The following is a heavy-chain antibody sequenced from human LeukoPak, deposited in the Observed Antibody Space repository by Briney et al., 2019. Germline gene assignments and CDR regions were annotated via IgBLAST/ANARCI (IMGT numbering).Heavy chain of an antibody. CDR1: GFTFSSYG. CDR3: ARDLGYSSGPNY. J-gene: IGHJ4*02. CDR2: ISGGSSFT. Sequence: GGSLRLSCAASGFTFSSYGMSWVRQAPGKGLEWVSYISGGSSFTYYVDSVKGRFTISRDNAKNSLYLQMNSLRAEDTAVYYCARDLGYSSGPNYWGQGTRVTVSS. V-gene: IGHV3-21*01. D-gene: IGHD6-19*01.